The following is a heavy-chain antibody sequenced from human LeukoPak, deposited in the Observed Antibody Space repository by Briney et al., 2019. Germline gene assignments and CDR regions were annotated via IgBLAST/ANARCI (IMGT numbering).Heavy chain of an antibody. CDR3: ARHRSYYFDY. Sequence: GASVKVSCRASGGTFSSYAISWVRQAPGQGLEWMGGIIPIFGTANYAQKFQGRVTITADESTSTAYMELSSLRSEDTAVYYCARHRSYYFDYWGQGTLVTVSS. CDR1: GGTFSSYA. D-gene: IGHD1-26*01. V-gene: IGHV1-69*13. J-gene: IGHJ4*02. CDR2: IIPIFGTA.